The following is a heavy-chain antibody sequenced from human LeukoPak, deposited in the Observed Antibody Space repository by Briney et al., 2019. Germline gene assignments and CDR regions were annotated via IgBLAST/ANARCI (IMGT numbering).Heavy chain of an antibody. CDR2: IIPIFGTA. V-gene: IGHV1-69*01. D-gene: IGHD5/OR15-5a*01. J-gene: IGHJ5*02. CDR3: ARGRFSPVYAPNWFDP. Sequence: SVKVSCKASGGTFSSYAISWVRQAPGQGLEWMGGIIPIFGTANYAQKFQGRVTITADESTSTAYMELSSLRSEDTAVYYCARGRFSPVYAPNWFDPWGQGTLVTVSS. CDR1: GGTFSSYA.